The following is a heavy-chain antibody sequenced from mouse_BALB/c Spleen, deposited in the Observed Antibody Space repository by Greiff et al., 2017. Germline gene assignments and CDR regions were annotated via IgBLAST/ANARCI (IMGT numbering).Heavy chain of an antibody. CDR1: GYTFTSYW. CDR3: ARWADDGYYEDYAMDY. J-gene: IGHJ4*01. CDR2: INPSNGRT. Sequence: QVQLQQSGAELVKPGASVKLSCKASGYTFTSYWMHWVKQRPGQGLEWIGEINPSNGRTNYNEKFKSKATLTVDKSSSTAYMQLSSLTSEDSAVYYCARWADDGYYEDYAMDYWGQGTSVTVSS. D-gene: IGHD2-3*01. V-gene: IGHV1S81*02.